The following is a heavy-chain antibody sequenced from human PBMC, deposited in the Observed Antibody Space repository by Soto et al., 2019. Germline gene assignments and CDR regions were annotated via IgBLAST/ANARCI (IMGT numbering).Heavy chain of an antibody. Sequence: SETLSLTCTVSGGSISDYYWSWIRQPPGKGLELIGYIYYSGSTNYNPSLKSRVTLSVDTSKNQFSLKLRSVTAADTAVYYCARVFNEWLVYYFDNWGQGTLVTVSS. CDR3: ARVFNEWLVYYFDN. D-gene: IGHD6-19*01. V-gene: IGHV4-59*12. J-gene: IGHJ4*02. CDR1: GGSISDYY. CDR2: IYYSGST.